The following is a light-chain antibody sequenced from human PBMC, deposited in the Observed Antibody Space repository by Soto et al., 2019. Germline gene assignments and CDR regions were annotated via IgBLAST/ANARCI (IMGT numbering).Light chain of an antibody. Sequence: QSVLTQPPSASGTPEQRVTISCSGSSSNIGSNYVYWYQQLPGTAPKLLIYRNNQRPSGVPDRFSGSKSGTSASLAISGLRSEDEADYYCAAWDGSLSGGVFGAGTKLTVL. CDR1: SSNIGSNY. V-gene: IGLV1-47*01. J-gene: IGLJ3*02. CDR2: RNN. CDR3: AAWDGSLSGGV.